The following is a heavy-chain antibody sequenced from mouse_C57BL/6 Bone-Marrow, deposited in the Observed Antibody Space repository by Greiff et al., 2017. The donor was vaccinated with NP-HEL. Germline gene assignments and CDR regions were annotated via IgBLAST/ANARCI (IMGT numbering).Heavy chain of an antibody. V-gene: IGHV3-6*01. Sequence: EVKLQEPGPGLVKPSQSLSLTCSVTGYSITSGYYWNWIRQLPGNKLEWMGFLSYDGSNNYNPSLKNRIPITRDTSKNQLFLKLNSVTTEDTATYYCASTVVSHFDYWGQGTTLTVSS. CDR1: GYSITSGYY. CDR2: LSYDGSN. D-gene: IGHD1-1*01. CDR3: ASTVVSHFDY. J-gene: IGHJ2*01.